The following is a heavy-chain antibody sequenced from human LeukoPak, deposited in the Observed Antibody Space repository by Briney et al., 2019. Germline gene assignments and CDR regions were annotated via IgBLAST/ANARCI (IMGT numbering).Heavy chain of an antibody. J-gene: IGHJ3*02. V-gene: IGHV3-48*04. D-gene: IGHD3-22*01. CDR3: AREVSSGSNDAFDI. CDR1: GFTFSSYS. Sequence: GGSLRLSCAASGFTFSSYSMNWVRQAPGKGLEWVSYISSSSSTIYYADSVKGRFTISRDNAKNSLYLQMNSLRAKDTAVYYCAREVSSGSNDAFDIWGQGTMATVSS. CDR2: ISSSSSTI.